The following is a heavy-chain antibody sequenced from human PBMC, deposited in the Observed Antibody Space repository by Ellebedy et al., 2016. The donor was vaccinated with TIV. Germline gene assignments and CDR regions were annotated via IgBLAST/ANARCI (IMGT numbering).Heavy chain of an antibody. D-gene: IGHD6-19*01. CDR1: GFSLSNARMG. Sequence: SGPTLVKPTETLTLTCTVSGFSLSNARMGVSWIRQPPGKALEWLAHIFSNDEKSYSTSLKSRLTISKDTSKSQVVLTMTSMDPVDTATYYCARLGSGWYYFDYWGQGTLVTVSS. CDR2: IFSNDEK. J-gene: IGHJ4*02. V-gene: IGHV2-26*01. CDR3: ARLGSGWYYFDY.